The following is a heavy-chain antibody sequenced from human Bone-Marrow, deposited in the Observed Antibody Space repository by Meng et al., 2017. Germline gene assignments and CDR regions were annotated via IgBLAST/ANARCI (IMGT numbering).Heavy chain of an antibody. J-gene: IGHJ5*02. CDR2: ISAYNGNT. D-gene: IGHD2-15*01. V-gene: IGHV1-18*01. Sequence: ASVKVSCKASGYTFTSYGIGWLRQAPGQGLEWMVWISAYNGNTNYAQKLQGRVTMTTDTSTSTAYMELRSLKSDDPAVYYCARDGGYLNPVAAGEDWFDPWGQGTLVTVSS. CDR3: ARDGGYLNPVAAGEDWFDP. CDR1: GYTFTSYG.